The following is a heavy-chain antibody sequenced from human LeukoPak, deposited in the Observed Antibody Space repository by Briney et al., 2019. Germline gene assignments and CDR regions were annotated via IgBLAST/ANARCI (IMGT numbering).Heavy chain of an antibody. D-gene: IGHD5/OR15-5a*01. CDR1: GGSIIPYY. Sequence: SSETLSLTCTVSGGSIIPYYWSWIRQPPGKDREWIAFIFYSGSTHYNPSLTSRVTISVDTSNNQFSLKLTSVTAADTAVYYCARHSVASPHYFDYWGQGALVTVSS. J-gene: IGHJ4*02. CDR3: ARHSVASPHYFDY. V-gene: IGHV4-59*08. CDR2: IFYSGST.